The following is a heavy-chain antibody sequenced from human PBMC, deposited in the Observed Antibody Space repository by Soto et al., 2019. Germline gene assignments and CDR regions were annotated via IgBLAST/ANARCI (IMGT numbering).Heavy chain of an antibody. CDR2: ISAYNSNT. CDR1: GYTFTDFG. Sequence: QGQLVQSGAEVKKPGASVKVSCKASGYTFTDFGISWVRQAPGQGLEWMGWISAYNSNTNYAQKVQGRVTMTTDTSTSTAYMELTNLTSADTAVYYGARDSGTLGNWAYFFDHWGRGTLVTVYS. CDR3: ARDSGTLGNWAYFFDH. V-gene: IGHV1-18*01. D-gene: IGHD7-27*01. J-gene: IGHJ4*02.